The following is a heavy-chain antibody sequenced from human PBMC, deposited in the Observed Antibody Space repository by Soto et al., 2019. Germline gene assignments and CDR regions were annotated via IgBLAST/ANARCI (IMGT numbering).Heavy chain of an antibody. CDR2: MNPDSGNT. J-gene: IGHJ4*02. D-gene: IGHD1-26*01. Sequence: QVQLVHSGAEVRRPGASVKVSCRASGYTFSNYDINWVRQATGQGLEWMGWMNPDSGNTGYAQKFQGRVTMTRDTSISTAYLELSSLRSEDTAVYYCARGGFGTWSYFNYWGQGTLVNVSS. CDR3: ARGGFGTWSYFNY. CDR1: GYTFSNYD. V-gene: IGHV1-8*01.